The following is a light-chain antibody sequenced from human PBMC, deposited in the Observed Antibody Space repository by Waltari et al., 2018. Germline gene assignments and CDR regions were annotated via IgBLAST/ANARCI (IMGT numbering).Light chain of an antibody. J-gene: IGKJ1*01. CDR2: KAS. CDR3: QQYNGYSMWT. CDR1: HSIVSW. Sequence: DIQITQSPSTLSASVRDSVTITCRASHSIVSWVAWYQQKPGKAPRVVMYKASSLESGVPSRFSGSESGTEFTLTITSLQPDDFATYYCQQYNGYSMWTFGQGTKVEVK. V-gene: IGKV1-5*03.